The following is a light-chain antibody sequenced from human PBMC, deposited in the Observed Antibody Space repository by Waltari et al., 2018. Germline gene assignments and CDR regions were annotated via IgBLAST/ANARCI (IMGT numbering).Light chain of an antibody. CDR2: GAS. J-gene: IGKJ2*01. CDR1: QSITKKF. Sequence: VLTQSPGTLSLSPGERATLSCRASQSITKKFFAWYQQKPGQAPRLLIYGASSRAAGIPDRLSGSGSGTDFTITISRLEPEDSAVYYCQQYGSSVMYTFGQGTKLEIK. V-gene: IGKV3-20*01. CDR3: QQYGSSVMYT.